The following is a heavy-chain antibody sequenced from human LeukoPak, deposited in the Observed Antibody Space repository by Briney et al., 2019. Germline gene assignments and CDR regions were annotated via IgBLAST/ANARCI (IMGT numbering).Heavy chain of an antibody. J-gene: IGHJ3*02. CDR2: IYSGGST. D-gene: IGHD6-19*01. CDR3: ARRGHSSGWYWRYDAFDI. CDR1: GFTFDDYV. Sequence: QSGGSLRLSCAASGFTFDDYVMHWVRQAPGKGLEWVSVIYSGGSTYYADSVKGRFTISRDNSKNTLYLQMNSLRAEDTAVYYCARRGHSSGWYWRYDAFDIWGQGTMVTVSS. V-gene: IGHV3-66*01.